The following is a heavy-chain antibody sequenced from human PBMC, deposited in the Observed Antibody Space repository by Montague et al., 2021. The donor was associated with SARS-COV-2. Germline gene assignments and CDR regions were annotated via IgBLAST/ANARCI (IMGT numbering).Heavy chain of an antibody. CDR3: AMSFGWGKVGRFDP. D-gene: IGHD3/OR15-3a*01. V-gene: IGHV4-4*07. CDR2: VSASGST. Sequence: SETLSLTCTVSGDSISYFYWSWIRQPAGKGLEWIGRVSASGSTNYSPSLNSRVTMSVDTSKKQFSLRLSPVTAADTAVYYCAMSFGWGKVGRFDPWGQGALVTVSS. CDR1: GDSISYFY. J-gene: IGHJ5*02.